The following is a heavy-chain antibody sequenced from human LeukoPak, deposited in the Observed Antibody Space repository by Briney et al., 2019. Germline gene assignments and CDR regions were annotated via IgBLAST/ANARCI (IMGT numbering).Heavy chain of an antibody. CDR3: ATVGYGDYRPDHHYGMDV. V-gene: IGHV4-61*01. J-gene: IGHJ6*02. Sequence: PSETLSLTCTVSGGSVSSGSYYWSWIRQPPGKGLEWIGYIYYSGSTNYNPSLKSRVTISVDTSKNQFSLKLSSVTAADTAVYYCATVGYGDYRPDHHYGMDVWGQGTTVTVSS. CDR2: IYYSGST. CDR1: GGSVSSGSYY. D-gene: IGHD4-17*01.